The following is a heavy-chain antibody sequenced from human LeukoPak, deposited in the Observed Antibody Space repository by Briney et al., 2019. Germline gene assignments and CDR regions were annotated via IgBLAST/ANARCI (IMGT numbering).Heavy chain of an antibody. CDR2: INPNSGGT. V-gene: IGHV1-2*02. Sequence: ASVKVSCKASGGTFSSYAISWVRQAPGQGLEWMGWINPNSGGTNYAQKFQGRVTMTRDTSISTAYMELSRLRSDDTAVYYCARDTYYYDSSGYYYYYYMDVWGKGTTVTVSS. CDR3: ARDTYYYDSSGYYYYYYMDV. CDR1: GGTFSSYA. D-gene: IGHD3-22*01. J-gene: IGHJ6*03.